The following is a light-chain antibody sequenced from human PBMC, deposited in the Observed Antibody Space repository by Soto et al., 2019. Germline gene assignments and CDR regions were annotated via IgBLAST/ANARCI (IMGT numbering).Light chain of an antibody. Sequence: IVMTQSPGTLSLSPGERATLSCRASQTGSNSYLAWYQQKSAQAPRLLIYGVSTRATGIPDRFSGSGSGTVFTLTISRLEPEDFAVYFCQQYGYSQWTFGQGTKVEIK. CDR2: GVS. CDR1: QTGSNSY. CDR3: QQYGYSQWT. J-gene: IGKJ1*01. V-gene: IGKV3-20*01.